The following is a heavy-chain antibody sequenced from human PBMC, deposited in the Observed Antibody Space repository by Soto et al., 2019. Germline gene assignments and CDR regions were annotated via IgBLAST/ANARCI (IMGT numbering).Heavy chain of an antibody. CDR2: IIPIFGTA. CDR1: GGTFSSYA. Sequence: SVKVSCKASGGTFSSYAISWVRQAPGQGLEWMGGIIPIFGTANYAQKFQGRVTITADESTSTANMELSSLRSEDTAVYYCARVGVVADSHIYNFDSGMDVWGQGTTVIVSS. J-gene: IGHJ6*02. D-gene: IGHD3-22*01. V-gene: IGHV1-69*13. CDR3: ARVGVVADSHIYNFDSGMDV.